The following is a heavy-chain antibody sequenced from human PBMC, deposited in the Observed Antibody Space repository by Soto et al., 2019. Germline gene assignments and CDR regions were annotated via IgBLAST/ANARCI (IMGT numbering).Heavy chain of an antibody. Sequence: SETLSLTCTVSGGSISSFQRDWIRQPPGKGLEWIGSIYDNGNTDYNPSLRSRVTLSVDTSKKQVSLKLSFVTAADTAVYYCARRGGVFSTSNWFDPWGQGTLVTVSS. D-gene: IGHD3-3*01. J-gene: IGHJ5*02. CDR1: GGSISSFQ. CDR2: IYDNGNT. V-gene: IGHV4-59*12. CDR3: ARRGGVFSTSNWFDP.